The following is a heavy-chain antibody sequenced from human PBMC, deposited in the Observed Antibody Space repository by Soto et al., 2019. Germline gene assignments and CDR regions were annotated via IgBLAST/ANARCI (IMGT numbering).Heavy chain of an antibody. CDR1: GVTFSGYA. CDR3: VRRDIWYSD. J-gene: IGHJ4*02. D-gene: IGHD2-21*02. Sequence: GGSLRLSCAASGVTFSGYAMHWVRQAPGKGLEWVGVISPDGSNKYSTDSVKGLFTLSRDNSKNTLYLQMNSLRGEDTAVYYCVRRDIWYSDWGQGTLVTVSS. CDR2: ISPDGSNK. V-gene: IGHV3-30-3*01.